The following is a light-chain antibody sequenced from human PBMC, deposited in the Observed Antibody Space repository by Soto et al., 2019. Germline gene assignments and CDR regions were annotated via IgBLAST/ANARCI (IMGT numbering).Light chain of an antibody. J-gene: IGKJ2*03. CDR1: QSVTNSY. V-gene: IGKV3-20*01. Sequence: EIVLTQSPGTLSLSPGETATLSCRASQSVTNSYLAWYQQKPGQAPRLLIYGASSRATGIPDRFSGSGSVTDFTLTISRLEPEDFAVYYCQQYGNSPMYSFGQGTKLEIK. CDR3: QQYGNSPMYS. CDR2: GAS.